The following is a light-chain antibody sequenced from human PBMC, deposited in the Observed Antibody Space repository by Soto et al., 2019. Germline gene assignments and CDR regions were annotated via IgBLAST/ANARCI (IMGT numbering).Light chain of an antibody. V-gene: IGLV1-44*01. Sequence: QSVLTQPPSASGTPGQRVTISCSGSPSNIGSNTVNWYQQLPGTAPKVLIYNDNQRPSGVPDRFSGSKSGTSASLAISGLQSEEEADYYCASWEATLSGYVFGPGTEVTVL. CDR3: ASWEATLSGYV. CDR1: PSNIGSNT. CDR2: NDN. J-gene: IGLJ1*01.